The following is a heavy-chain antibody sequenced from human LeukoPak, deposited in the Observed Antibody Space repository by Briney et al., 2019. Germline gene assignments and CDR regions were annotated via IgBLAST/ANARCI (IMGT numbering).Heavy chain of an antibody. CDR3: ARDLRSTEYYYYYYGMDV. D-gene: IGHD2-2*01. CDR1: GYTFTSYY. Sequence: ASVKVSCKASGYTFTSYYMHWVRQAPGQGLEWMGIINPSGGSTGYAQKFQGRVTMTRDTSTSTVYMELSSLRSEDTAVYYCARDLRSTEYYYYYYGMDVWGQGTTVTVSS. CDR2: INPSGGST. J-gene: IGHJ6*02. V-gene: IGHV1-46*01.